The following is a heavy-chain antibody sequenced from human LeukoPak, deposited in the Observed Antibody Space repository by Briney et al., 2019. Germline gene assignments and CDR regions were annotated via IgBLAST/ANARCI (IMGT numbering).Heavy chain of an antibody. V-gene: IGHV3-48*01. J-gene: IGHJ4*02. D-gene: IGHD3-22*01. CDR1: GFTFSSYS. CDR2: ISSSSSTI. Sequence: PGGSLRLSCAASGFTFSSYSMNWVRQAPGKGLEWVSYISSSSSTIYYADSVKGRFTISRDNAKNSLYLQMNSLRAEDTAVYYCATQKIVVVMDFDYWGQGTLVTVSP. CDR3: ATQKIVVVMDFDY.